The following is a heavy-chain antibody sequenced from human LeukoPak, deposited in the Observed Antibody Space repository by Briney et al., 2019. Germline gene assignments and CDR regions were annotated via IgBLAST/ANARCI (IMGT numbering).Heavy chain of an antibody. V-gene: IGHV3-7*01. CDR1: GFTFSSYW. CDR3: ARDVASWGGYTFAY. CDR2: IKQDGSDR. Sequence: TGGSLRLSCAASGFTFSSYWMSWVRQAPGKGLEWVANIKQDGSDRYYVDSVKGRFTISRDNVKNSLYLQMNSLRIDDTAVYFCARDVASWGGYTFAYWGQGTLVTVSS. J-gene: IGHJ4*02. D-gene: IGHD5-12*01.